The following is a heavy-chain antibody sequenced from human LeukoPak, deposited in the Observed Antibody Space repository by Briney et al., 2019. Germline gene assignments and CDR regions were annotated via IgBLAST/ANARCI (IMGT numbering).Heavy chain of an antibody. J-gene: IGHJ4*02. D-gene: IGHD6-19*01. Sequence: GGSLRLSCATSGFTFSKYWMLWVRQAPGKGLESVSRINTDGTVTTYADSVKGRFTVSRDNADNTMFLQMNSVGDEDTAVYYCATKQWLAPPPDSWGQGTPVTVSS. CDR3: ATKQWLAPPPDS. CDR2: INTDGTVT. CDR1: GFTFSKYW. V-gene: IGHV3-74*01.